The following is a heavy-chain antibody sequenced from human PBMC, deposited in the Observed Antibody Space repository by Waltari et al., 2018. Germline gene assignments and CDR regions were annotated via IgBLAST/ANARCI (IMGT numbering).Heavy chain of an antibody. D-gene: IGHD6-13*01. Sequence: QVQLVQSGAEVKKPGSSVKVSCKASGGTFSSYAISWLGQAPGQGLEWMGGIIPIFGTANYAQKFQGRVTITADESTSTAYMELSSLRSEDTAVYYCARESLDLIAAAGMSWFDPWGQGTLVTVSS. CDR1: GGTFSSYA. J-gene: IGHJ5*02. CDR3: ARESLDLIAAAGMSWFDP. CDR2: IIPIFGTA. V-gene: IGHV1-69*01.